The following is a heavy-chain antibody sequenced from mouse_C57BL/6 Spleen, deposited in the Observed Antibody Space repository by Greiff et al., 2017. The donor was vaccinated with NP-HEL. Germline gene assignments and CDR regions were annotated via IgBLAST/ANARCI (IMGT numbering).Heavy chain of an antibody. CDR2: ISSGGDYI. V-gene: IGHV5-9-1*02. J-gene: IGHJ4*01. CDR1: GFTFSSYA. D-gene: IGHD1-1*01. Sequence: EVKLVESGEGLVKPGGSLKLSCAASGFTFSSYAMSWVRQTPEKRLEWVAYISSGGDYIYYADTVKGRFTISRDNARNTLDLQMSSLKSEDTAMYYCTRKFITTVVAPHAMDYWGQGTSVTVSS. CDR3: TRKFITTVVAPHAMDY.